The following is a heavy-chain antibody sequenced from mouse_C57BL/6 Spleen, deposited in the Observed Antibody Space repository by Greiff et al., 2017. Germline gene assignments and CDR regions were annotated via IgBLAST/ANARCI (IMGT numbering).Heavy chain of an antibody. CDR3: ARGGYYGMGLMDY. CDR1: GYTFTSYT. CDR2: INPSSGYT. J-gene: IGHJ4*01. Sequence: QVQLQQSGAELARPGASVKMSCKASGYTFTSYTMHWVKQRPGQGLEWIGYINPSSGYTKYNQKFKDKATLTADKSSSTAYMQLSSLTSEDSAVYYCARGGYYGMGLMDYWGQGTSVTVSS. D-gene: IGHD1-1*01. V-gene: IGHV1-4*01.